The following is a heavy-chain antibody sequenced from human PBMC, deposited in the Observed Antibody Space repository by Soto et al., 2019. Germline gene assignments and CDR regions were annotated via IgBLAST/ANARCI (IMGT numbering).Heavy chain of an antibody. CDR2: ISSISSTI. V-gene: IGHV3-48*01. J-gene: IGHJ4*02. D-gene: IGHD3-3*01. CDR1: GFTFSSYS. Sequence: EVQLVESGGGLVQPGGSLRLSCAASGFTFSSYSMNWVRQAPGKGLEWVCYISSISSTIYYADSVKGRFTISRDNAKNSLYLQMNSLRAEDTAVYYCARFPPFGVVPGFDYWGQGTLVTVSS. CDR3: ARFPPFGVVPGFDY.